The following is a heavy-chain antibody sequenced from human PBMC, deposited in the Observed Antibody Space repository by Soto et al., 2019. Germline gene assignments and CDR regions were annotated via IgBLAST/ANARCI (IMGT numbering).Heavy chain of an antibody. CDR2: IYYSGST. CDR3: ARSAKAYYDILTGYMYYYGMDV. D-gene: IGHD3-9*01. CDR1: GGSISSSSYY. J-gene: IGHJ6*02. V-gene: IGHV4-39*01. Sequence: PSETLSPTCTVSGGSISSSSYYWGWIRQPPGKGLEWIGRIYYSGSTYYNPSLKSRVTISVDTSKNQFSLNLSSVTAADTAVYYCARSAKAYYDILTGYMYYYGMDVWGQGTTVTVSS.